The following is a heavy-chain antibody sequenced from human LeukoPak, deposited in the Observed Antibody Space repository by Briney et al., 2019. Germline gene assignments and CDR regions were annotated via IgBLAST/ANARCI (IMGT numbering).Heavy chain of an antibody. CDR3: ARDRYSGYDSPFDY. V-gene: IGHV3-64*01. CDR1: GFTFSSYA. J-gene: IGHJ4*02. D-gene: IGHD5-12*01. CDR2: VSSDGVTT. Sequence: PGGSLRLSCAASGFTFSSYAMHWVRQAAGRGLEYVSGVSSDGVTTYHANSVKGRFTISRDNSKNTLYLQMGSLRAEDMAVYYCARDRYSGYDSPFDYWGQGTLVTVSS.